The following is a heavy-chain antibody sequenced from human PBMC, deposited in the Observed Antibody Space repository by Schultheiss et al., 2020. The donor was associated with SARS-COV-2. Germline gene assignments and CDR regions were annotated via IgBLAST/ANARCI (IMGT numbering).Heavy chain of an antibody. CDR2: IWYDGSNK. CDR3: ARDGRAGDWYFDL. CDR1: GFTFSSYG. J-gene: IGHJ2*01. V-gene: IGHV3-33*01. Sequence: GESLKISCAASGFTFSSYGMHWVRQAPGKGLEWVAVIWYDGSNKYYADSVKGRFTISRDNSKNTLYLQMNSLRAEDTAVYYCARDGRAGDWYFDLWGRGTLVTVSS. D-gene: IGHD6-19*01.